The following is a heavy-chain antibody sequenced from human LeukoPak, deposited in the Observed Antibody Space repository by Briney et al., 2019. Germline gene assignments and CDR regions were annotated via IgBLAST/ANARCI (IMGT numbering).Heavy chain of an antibody. CDR3: ARNLNPAAPFFDY. Sequence: ASVKVSCKASGYTFTGYYMHWVRQAPGQGLEWMGWINPNSGGTNYAQKFQGRVTMTRDTSISTAYMELSRLGSDDTAVYYCARNLNPAAPFFDYWGQGTLVTVSS. CDR2: INPNSGGT. CDR1: GYTFTGYY. V-gene: IGHV1-2*02. D-gene: IGHD2-2*01. J-gene: IGHJ4*02.